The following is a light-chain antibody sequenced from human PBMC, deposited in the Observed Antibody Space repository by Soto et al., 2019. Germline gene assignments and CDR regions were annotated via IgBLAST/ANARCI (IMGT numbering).Light chain of an antibody. CDR2: DAS. J-gene: IGKJ1*01. Sequence: EIVLTQSPATLSLSPGDRATLSCRASQSIGTYLAWYQQKPGQAPSLLIYDASNRATGIPARFSGSGSGTGFTLTISSLDPEDFAVYFCQPRSNSPPTWTFGQGTKVEIK. V-gene: IGKV3-11*01. CDR3: QPRSNSPPTWT. CDR1: QSIGTY.